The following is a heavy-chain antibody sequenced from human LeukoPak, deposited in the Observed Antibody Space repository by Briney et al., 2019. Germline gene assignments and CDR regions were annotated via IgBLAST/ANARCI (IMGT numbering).Heavy chain of an antibody. J-gene: IGHJ4*02. V-gene: IGHV3-23*01. CDR3: ATTVTTRVDY. CDR2: ISGSGGRT. D-gene: IGHD4-17*01. CDR1: GFTFSSYG. Sequence: GGSLRLSCAASGFTFSSYGMSWVRQAPGKGLEWVSAISGSGGRTYYANSVKGRFTISRDNSKNTLYLQMNSLRAEDTAVYYCATTVTTRVDYWGQGTLVTVSS.